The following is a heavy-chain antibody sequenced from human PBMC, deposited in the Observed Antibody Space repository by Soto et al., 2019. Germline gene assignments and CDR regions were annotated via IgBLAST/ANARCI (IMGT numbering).Heavy chain of an antibody. CDR3: ARGGIVAVPAALSSYDDYTNYRFDS. V-gene: IGHV1-69*01. CDR2: ILRMFVAT. J-gene: IGHJ4*02. D-gene: IGHD2-15*01. Sequence: QVQLAQSGAEVRKPGSSVKVSCRASGGSFSDFAFSWVRQAPGQGLEWMGGILRMFVATKYSQRFKGRVTITADASTRTVYLALSSLTSDDSAVYYCARGGIVAVPAALSSYDDYTNYRFDSWGQGTLVSVSS. CDR1: GGSFSDFA.